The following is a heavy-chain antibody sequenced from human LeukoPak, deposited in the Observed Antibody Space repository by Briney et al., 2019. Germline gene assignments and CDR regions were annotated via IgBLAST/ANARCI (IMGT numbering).Heavy chain of an antibody. CDR2: ISSSGSTI. CDR1: GFTFSDYF. Sequence: GSLRLSFAASGFTFSDYFMSWIRQAPGKGPEWVSYISSSGSTIYYADSVKGRFTISRDNAKNSLYLQMNSLRAEDTAVYYCAGHKAVAGFYYYGMDVWGQGTTVTVSS. CDR3: AGHKAVAGFYYYGMDV. D-gene: IGHD6-19*01. J-gene: IGHJ6*02. V-gene: IGHV3-11*01.